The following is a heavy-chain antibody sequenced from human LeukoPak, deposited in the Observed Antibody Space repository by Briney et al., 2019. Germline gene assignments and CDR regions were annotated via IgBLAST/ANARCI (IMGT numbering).Heavy chain of an antibody. CDR3: AREYGWLYAPLDV. J-gene: IGHJ6*02. Sequence: PSETLSLTCAVYGGPFSGYYWSWIRQPPGKGLEWIGEINHSGSTNYNPSLKSRVTISVDTSKNQFSLKLSSVTAADTAVYYCAREYGWLYAPLDVWGQGTTVTVSS. CDR1: GGPFSGYY. D-gene: IGHD3-22*01. CDR2: INHSGST. V-gene: IGHV4-34*01.